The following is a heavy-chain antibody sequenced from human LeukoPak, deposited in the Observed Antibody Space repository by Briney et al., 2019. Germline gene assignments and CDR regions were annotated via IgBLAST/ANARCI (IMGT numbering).Heavy chain of an antibody. CDR3: SRHASRLASSSVGY. CDR2: IYYSGST. J-gene: IGHJ4*02. Sequence: SQTLSLTCTVSGDSISSSSWSWVRQPPGKGLEWVGYIYYSGSTNYKPSLKSRVTISLDTPTNQFSPKMSSVTAADTPVSYSSRHASRLASSSVGYWGQGTLVTVSS. CDR1: GDSISSSS. V-gene: IGHV4-59*08. D-gene: IGHD2-15*01.